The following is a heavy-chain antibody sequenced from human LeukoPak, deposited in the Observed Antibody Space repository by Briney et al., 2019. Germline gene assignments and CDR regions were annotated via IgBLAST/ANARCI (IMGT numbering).Heavy chain of an antibody. CDR1: GYPFSGYY. Sequence: GSVKVSCKASGYPFSGYYMHWVRQAPGQGLEWMGWINPNSGGTNYAQKFQGRVSMTRDTSISTAYMEVSRLTSDDTAVYYCAVLGPAIPDDAFDIWGQGTMVTASS. D-gene: IGHD2-21*01. CDR2: INPNSGGT. V-gene: IGHV1-2*02. CDR3: AVLGPAIPDDAFDI. J-gene: IGHJ3*02.